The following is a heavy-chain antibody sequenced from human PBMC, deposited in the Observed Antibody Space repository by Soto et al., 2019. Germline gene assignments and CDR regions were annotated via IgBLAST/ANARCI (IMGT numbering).Heavy chain of an antibody. D-gene: IGHD6-13*01. Sequence: PSQTLSLTCAISGDSVSSNSAAWNWIRQSPSRGLEWLGRTYYGSKWYNDYAVSVKSRITINPDTSKNQFSLQLNSVTPEDTAVYYCARGRIAAAGPVNWFDPWGQGTLVTVSS. V-gene: IGHV6-1*01. CDR2: TYYGSKWYN. CDR1: GDSVSSNSAA. J-gene: IGHJ5*02. CDR3: ARGRIAAAGPVNWFDP.